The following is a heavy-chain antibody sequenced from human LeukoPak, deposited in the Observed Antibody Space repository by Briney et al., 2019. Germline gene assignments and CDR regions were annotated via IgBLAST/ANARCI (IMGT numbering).Heavy chain of an antibody. Sequence: TASETLSLTCAVSGGSISSGGYSWSWIRQPPGKGLEWIGYIYHSGSTYYNPSLKSRVTISVDRSKNQFSLKLSSVTAADTAVYYCARASDDRFDPWGQGTLVTVSS. CDR1: GGSISSGGYS. CDR2: IYHSGST. CDR3: ARASDDRFDP. V-gene: IGHV4-30-2*01. J-gene: IGHJ5*02. D-gene: IGHD1-1*01.